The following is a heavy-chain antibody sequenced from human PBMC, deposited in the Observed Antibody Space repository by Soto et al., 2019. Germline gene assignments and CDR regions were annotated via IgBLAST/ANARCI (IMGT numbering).Heavy chain of an antibody. CDR3: ASRDPGTSVDY. V-gene: IGHV4-59*01. CDR1: GGSIRDYF. J-gene: IGHJ4*02. CDR2: IYYSGRT. D-gene: IGHD1-7*01. Sequence: PSETLSLTCTVSGGSIRDYFWTWIRQPPGKGLEWIGYIYYSGRTNYNPSLKSRVSISVDTSKNHFSLQLRSVTAADTAVYYCASRDPGTSVDYWGQGTLVTVSS.